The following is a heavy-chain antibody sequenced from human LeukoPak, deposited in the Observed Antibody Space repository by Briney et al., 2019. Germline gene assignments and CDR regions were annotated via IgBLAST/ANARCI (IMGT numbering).Heavy chain of an antibody. J-gene: IGHJ4*02. V-gene: IGHV1-8*01. CDR3: ARNPANDYGGNDQDY. D-gene: IGHD4-23*01. CDR2: MNPNSGNT. CDR1: GYTFTSYD. Sequence: GASVKVSCKASGYTFTSYDINWVRQATGQGLEWMGWMNPNSGNTGYAQKFQGRVTMTRNTSISTAYMELSSLRPEDTAVYYCARNPANDYGGNDQDYWGQGTLVTVSS.